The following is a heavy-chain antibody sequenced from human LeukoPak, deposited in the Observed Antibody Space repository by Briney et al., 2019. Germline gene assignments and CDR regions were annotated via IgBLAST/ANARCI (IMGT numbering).Heavy chain of an antibody. CDR1: GFTVSSNY. D-gene: IGHD3-22*01. Sequence: GGSLRLSCAASGFTVSSNYMSWVRQAPGKGLEWVSVIYSGGSTYYADSVKGRFTISRHNSKNTLYLQMNSLRAEDTAVYYCARYSHYYDSCGYYSDWFDPWGQGTLVTVSS. CDR3: ARYSHYYDSCGYYSDWFDP. V-gene: IGHV3-53*04. CDR2: IYSGGST. J-gene: IGHJ5*02.